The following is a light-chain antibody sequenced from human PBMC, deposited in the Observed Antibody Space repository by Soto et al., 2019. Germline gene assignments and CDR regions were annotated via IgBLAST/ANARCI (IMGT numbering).Light chain of an antibody. V-gene: IGLV2-23*01. J-gene: IGLJ2*01. CDR1: SRDVGTYTL. Sequence: QSALTQHASVSGSPGQSITISCTGTSRDVGTYTLVSWYQHYPGKAPKLIIYEGSKRPSGVSNRFSASKTGRTASLTISRLEPEDEADYYCCSYAGSSSVVFGGGTQLTVL. CDR2: EGS. CDR3: CSYAGSSSVV.